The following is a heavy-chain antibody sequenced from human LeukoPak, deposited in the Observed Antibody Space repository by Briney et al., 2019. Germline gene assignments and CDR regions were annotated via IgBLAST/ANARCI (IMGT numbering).Heavy chain of an antibody. CDR1: GFSFNIYA. J-gene: IGHJ4*02. D-gene: IGHD3-10*01. Sequence: GGSLRLSCAAFGFSFNIYAMNWVRQAPGKGLEWVSTISGNDGSTYYADSVKGRFTISRDNFKNTLFLHMNNLRAEDTAVYYCAKSYGSGSYYPDYWGQGTLVTVSS. CDR3: AKSYGSGSYYPDY. V-gene: IGHV3-23*01. CDR2: ISGNDGST.